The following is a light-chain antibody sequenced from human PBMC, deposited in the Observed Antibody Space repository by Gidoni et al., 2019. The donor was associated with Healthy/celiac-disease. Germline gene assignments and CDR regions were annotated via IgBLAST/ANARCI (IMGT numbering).Light chain of an antibody. CDR2: HAS. V-gene: IGKV1-13*02. CDR1: QGINSA. Sequence: AIQLTQPPSSLSASVGDRVTITCRASQGINSALAWSQQKPGKAPDLLIYHASTLESGVPSRFSGSGAGTDFTLTISSLQPEDFATYYCHHYNSNPQTFGQGTKVEIK. J-gene: IGKJ1*01. CDR3: HHYNSNPQT.